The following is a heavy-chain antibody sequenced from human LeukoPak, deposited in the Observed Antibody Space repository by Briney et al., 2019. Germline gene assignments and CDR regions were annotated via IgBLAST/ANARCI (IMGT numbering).Heavy chain of an antibody. V-gene: IGHV5-51*01. D-gene: IGHD6-13*01. Sequence: GESLKIPCKGSGYSFASYWIGWVRQMPGKGLEWVGIIYPGDSDTRYSPSFQGQVTISADKSISTAYLQWSSLKASDTAMYYCARQQGSSWYYFDYWGQGTLVTVSS. J-gene: IGHJ4*02. CDR3: ARQQGSSWYYFDY. CDR1: GYSFASYW. CDR2: IYPGDSDT.